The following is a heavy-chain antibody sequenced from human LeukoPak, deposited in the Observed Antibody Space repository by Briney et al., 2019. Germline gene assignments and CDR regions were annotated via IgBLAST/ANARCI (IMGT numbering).Heavy chain of an antibody. V-gene: IGHV3-21*01. J-gene: IGHJ6*02. CDR3: ARDLFGTRRSMDV. Sequence: PGGSLRLSCAASGFTFSSYSMNWVRQAPGKGLEWVSSISSSSSYIYYADSVKGRFTISRDNAKNSLYPQMNSLRAEDTAVYYCARDLFGTRRSMDVWGQGTTVTVSS. CDR1: GFTFSSYS. D-gene: IGHD3-3*01. CDR2: ISSSSSYI.